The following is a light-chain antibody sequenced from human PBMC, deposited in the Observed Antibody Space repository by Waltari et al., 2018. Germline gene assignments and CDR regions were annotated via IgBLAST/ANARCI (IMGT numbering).Light chain of an antibody. V-gene: IGLV2-23*01. Sequence: QSALTQPASVSGSPGQSITISCTGTSSDVGSYNLVSWYQQHPGKAPKLMLYEGSKRPSGVSNRFSGSKSGNTASLTISGRQAEDEADYYCCSYAGSSIVVFGGGTKLTVL. CDR2: EGS. J-gene: IGLJ2*01. CDR3: CSYAGSSIVV. CDR1: SSDVGSYNL.